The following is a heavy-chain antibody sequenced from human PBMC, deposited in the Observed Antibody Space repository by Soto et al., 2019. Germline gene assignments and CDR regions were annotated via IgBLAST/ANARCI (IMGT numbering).Heavy chain of an antibody. J-gene: IGHJ5*02. CDR1: GGSISSGGYS. V-gene: IGHV4-31*03. CDR2: IYYSGST. D-gene: IGHD2-15*01. CDR3: ARGPRYCSGGSCLPIRFDP. Sequence: PSETLSLTCTVSGGSISSGGYSWSWIRQHPGKGLEWIGYIYYSGSTYYNPSLKSRVTISVDTSKNQFSLKLSSVTAADTAVYYCARGPRYCSGGSCLPIRFDPWGQGTLVTVSS.